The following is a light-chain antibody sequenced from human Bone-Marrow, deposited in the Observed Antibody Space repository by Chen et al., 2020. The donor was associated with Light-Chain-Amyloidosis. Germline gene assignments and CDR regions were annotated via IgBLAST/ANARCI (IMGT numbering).Light chain of an antibody. CDR2: DAS. CDR1: QGIGTY. CDR3: QQRSSWPSIT. V-gene: IGKV3-11*01. Sequence: VLTQSPATLSLSPGERASPFCTASQGIGTYLAWYRQQPGQAPRLLIYDASNRATDIPARFTAWGSGTDFTLTITNLEPEDFAVYYCQQRSSWPSITFGQGTRLEIK. J-gene: IGKJ5*01.